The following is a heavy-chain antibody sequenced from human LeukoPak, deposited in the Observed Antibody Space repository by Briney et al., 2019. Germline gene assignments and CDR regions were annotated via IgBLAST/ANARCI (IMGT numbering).Heavy chain of an antibody. D-gene: IGHD4-17*01. J-gene: IGHJ4*02. CDR2: ISSSSSYI. Sequence: PGGSLRLSCAASGFTFSSYSMNWVRQAPGGGREWVSSISSSSSYIYYADSVKGRFTISRDNAKNSLYLQMNSLRAEDTAVYYCARARNGDYGSPCDYWGQGTLVTVSS. CDR1: GFTFSSYS. V-gene: IGHV3-21*01. CDR3: ARARNGDYGSPCDY.